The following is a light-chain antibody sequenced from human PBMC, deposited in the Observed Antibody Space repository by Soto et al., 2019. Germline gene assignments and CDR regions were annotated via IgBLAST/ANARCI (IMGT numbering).Light chain of an antibody. CDR3: QDYGTSWT. Sequence: EIVMTQSPATLSVSPGERATLSCRASQSVSRSYLAWYQLKPGQAPRLLIYAASSRATGIPDRFSGSGSGTDFTLTINRLEPEDFAVYYCQDYGTSWTFGQGTKVDI. J-gene: IGKJ1*01. V-gene: IGKV3-20*01. CDR1: QSVSRSY. CDR2: AAS.